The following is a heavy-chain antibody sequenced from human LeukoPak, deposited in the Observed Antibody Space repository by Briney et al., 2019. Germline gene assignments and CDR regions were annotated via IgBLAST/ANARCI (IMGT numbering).Heavy chain of an antibody. J-gene: IGHJ5*02. V-gene: IGHV4-34*01. CDR1: GGSFSGYY. Sequence: SETLPLTCAVYGGSFSGYYWSWIRQPPGKGLEWIGEINHSGSTNYNPSLKSRVTISVDTSKNQFSLKLSSVTAADTAVYYCARGESAVAGISWFDPWGQGTLVTVSS. CDR2: INHSGST. CDR3: ARGESAVAGISWFDP. D-gene: IGHD6-19*01.